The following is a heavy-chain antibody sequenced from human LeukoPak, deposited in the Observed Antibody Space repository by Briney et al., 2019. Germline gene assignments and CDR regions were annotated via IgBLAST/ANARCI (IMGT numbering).Heavy chain of an antibody. V-gene: IGHV3-74*01. J-gene: IGHJ4*02. CDR2: INSDGINT. Sequence: GGSLRLSCAASGFTFSNYWMHWVRQAPGKGLVWVSRINSDGINTSYADSVKGRFTISRDNAKNTLNLQMNSLRAEDTAVYYCARDNWIEAHYFDYWGQGTLVTVSS. D-gene: IGHD1-20*01. CDR3: ARDNWIEAHYFDY. CDR1: GFTFSNYW.